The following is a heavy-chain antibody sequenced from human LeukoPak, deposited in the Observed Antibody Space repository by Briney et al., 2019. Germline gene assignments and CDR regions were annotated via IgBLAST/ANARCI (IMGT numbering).Heavy chain of an antibody. J-gene: IGHJ4*02. D-gene: IGHD1-26*01. CDR1: GFTFSSYA. CDR3: AKVGAWAMAGATYFDY. V-gene: IGHV3-23*01. Sequence: GGSLRLSCAASGFTFSSYAMSWVRQAPGKGLEWVSSISGNSGSTYYADSVKGRFTISRDNSKNTVYLQMNSLRAEDTAVYYCAKVGAWAMAGATYFDYWGQGTLVTVSS. CDR2: ISGNSGST.